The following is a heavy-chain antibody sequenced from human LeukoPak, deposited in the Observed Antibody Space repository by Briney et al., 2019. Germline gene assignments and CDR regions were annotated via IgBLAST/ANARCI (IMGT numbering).Heavy chain of an antibody. D-gene: IGHD4-17*01. CDR3: ARSDYAQTFDY. Sequence: ASVKVPCKASGYSFTGFYIHWVRQAPGQGLEWMGWISPNNGDTNYAQKFQGRVTMTRDTSISTAYMELSRLKSDDTAVYYCARSDYAQTFDYWGQGTLVTVSS. J-gene: IGHJ4*02. V-gene: IGHV1-2*02. CDR2: ISPNNGDT. CDR1: GYSFTGFY.